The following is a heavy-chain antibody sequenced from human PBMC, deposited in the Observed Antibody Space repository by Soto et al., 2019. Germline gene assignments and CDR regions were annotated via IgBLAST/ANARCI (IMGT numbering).Heavy chain of an antibody. CDR1: GGSISSYY. CDR2: IYYSGST. J-gene: IGHJ5*02. Sequence: SETLSLTCTVSGGSISSYYWSWIRQPPGKGLEWIGYIYYSGSTNYNPSLKSRVTISVDTSKNQFSLKLSSVTAADTAVYYCARAGNGNWFDPWGQGTLVTAPQ. V-gene: IGHV4-59*01. CDR3: ARAGNGNWFDP. D-gene: IGHD2-8*01.